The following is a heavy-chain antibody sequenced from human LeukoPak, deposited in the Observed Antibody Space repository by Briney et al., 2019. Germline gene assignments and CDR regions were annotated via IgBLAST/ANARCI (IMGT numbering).Heavy chain of an antibody. J-gene: IGHJ4*02. CDR2: IYYRGNA. CDR3: ARGAHSSGWPFFDY. V-gene: IGHV4-39*07. D-gene: IGHD6-19*01. CDR1: GGSISSSNYY. Sequence: SETLSLTCTVSGGSISSSNYYWAWIRQPPGQGLEWIGSIYYRGNAYYNPSLKSRVTISVDTSKSQFSLKLSSVTAADTAVYYCARGAHSSGWPFFDYWGQGTLVTVSS.